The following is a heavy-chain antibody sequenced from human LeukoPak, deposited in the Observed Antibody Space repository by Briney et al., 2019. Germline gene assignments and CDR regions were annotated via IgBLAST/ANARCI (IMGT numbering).Heavy chain of an antibody. J-gene: IGHJ6*03. V-gene: IGHV3-30*02. CDR1: GFTFSSYG. CDR3: TTVWFVVVPAAEYYYYYYYMDV. Sequence: GGSLRLSCAASGFTFSSYGMHWVRQAPGKGLEWVAFIRYDGSNKYYADSVKGRFTISRDNSKNTLYLQMNSLKTEDTAVYYCTTVWFVVVPAAEYYYYYYYMDVWGKGTTVTVSS. D-gene: IGHD2-2*01. CDR2: IRYDGSNK.